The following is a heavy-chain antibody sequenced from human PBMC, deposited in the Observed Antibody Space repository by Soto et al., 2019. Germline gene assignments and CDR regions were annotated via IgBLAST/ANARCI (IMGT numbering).Heavy chain of an antibody. Sequence: ASVKVSCKASGYTFTSYAMHWVRQAPGQRLEWMGWINAGNGNTKYSQKFQGRVTITRDTSASTAYMELSSLRAEDTAVYYCVKGSPYCSSTSCPPLSAAGFAPWGQGTLVTVS. CDR3: VKGSPYCSSTSCPPLSAAGFAP. D-gene: IGHD2-2*01. J-gene: IGHJ5*02. CDR2: INAGNGNT. V-gene: IGHV1-3*01. CDR1: GYTFTSYA.